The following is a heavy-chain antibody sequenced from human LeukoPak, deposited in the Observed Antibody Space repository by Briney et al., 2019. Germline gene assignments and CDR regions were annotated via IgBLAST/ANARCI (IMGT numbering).Heavy chain of an antibody. J-gene: IGHJ4*02. V-gene: IGHV4-4*07. CDR1: GGSISSYY. Sequence: PSETLSLTCTVSGGSISSYYWSWIRQPAGKALEWIGRIYTSGSTNYNPSLKSRVTMSVDTSKNQFSLKLSSVTAADTAVYYCARVDSSSWYGGNYFDYWGQGTLVTVSS. CDR2: IYTSGST. CDR3: ARVDSSSWYGGNYFDY. D-gene: IGHD6-13*01.